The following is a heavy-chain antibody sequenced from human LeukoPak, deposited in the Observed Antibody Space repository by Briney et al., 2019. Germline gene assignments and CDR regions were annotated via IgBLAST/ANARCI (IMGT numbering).Heavy chain of an antibody. Sequence: ASVKVSCKASGYTLTSYDINWVRQATGQGLEWMGWMNPNSGNTGYAQKFQGRVTMTRNTSISTAYMELSSLRSEDTAVYYCARGGMIAVAGTYRDYWGQGTLVTVSS. V-gene: IGHV1-8*01. CDR1: GYTLTSYD. D-gene: IGHD6-19*01. CDR2: MNPNSGNT. J-gene: IGHJ4*02. CDR3: ARGGMIAVAGTYRDY.